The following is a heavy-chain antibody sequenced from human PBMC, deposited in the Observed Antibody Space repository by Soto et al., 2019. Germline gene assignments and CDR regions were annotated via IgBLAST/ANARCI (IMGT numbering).Heavy chain of an antibody. Sequence: PGGSLRLSCAASGFTFSSYGMHWVRQAPGKGLEWVAVIWYDGSNKYYADSVKGRFTISRDNSKNTLFLQMNSLRAEDTAVYYCARDRSTIYAFDIWGQGTMVTVSS. D-gene: IGHD3-3*01. CDR2: IWYDGSNK. V-gene: IGHV3-33*01. CDR1: GFTFSSYG. J-gene: IGHJ3*02. CDR3: ARDRSTIYAFDI.